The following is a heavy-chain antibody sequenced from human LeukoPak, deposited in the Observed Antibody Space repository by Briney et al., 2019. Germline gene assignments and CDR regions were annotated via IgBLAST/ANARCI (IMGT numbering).Heavy chain of an antibody. Sequence: GGSLRLSCAASGFTFSSYAMSWVRQAPGKGLEWVSAISGSGGSTYYADSVKGRFTISRDNSKNTLYLQMNSLRAEDTAVYYCAKVSCSSTSCRGYFDYWGQGTLVTVSS. V-gene: IGHV3-23*01. J-gene: IGHJ4*02. CDR1: GFTFSSYA. CDR2: ISGSGGST. D-gene: IGHD2-2*01. CDR3: AKVSCSSTSCRGYFDY.